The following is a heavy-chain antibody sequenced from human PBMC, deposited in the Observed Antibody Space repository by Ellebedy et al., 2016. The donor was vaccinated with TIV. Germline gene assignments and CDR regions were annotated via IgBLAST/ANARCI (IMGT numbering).Heavy chain of an antibody. CDR3: ASQDYGSGSYYADY. D-gene: IGHD3-10*01. Sequence: SETLSLXXTVSGGSIINGDYYWSWIRQPPGKGLEWIGYIYYSGNTYYNPSLKSRVTISVDTSKNQFSLNLSSVTAADTAVYYCASQDYGSGSYYADYWGQGTLVTVSS. J-gene: IGHJ4*02. CDR2: IYYSGNT. CDR1: GGSIINGDYY. V-gene: IGHV4-30-4*01.